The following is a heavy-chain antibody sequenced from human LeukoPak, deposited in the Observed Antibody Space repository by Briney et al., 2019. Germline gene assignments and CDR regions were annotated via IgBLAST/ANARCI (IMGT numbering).Heavy chain of an antibody. D-gene: IGHD3-10*01. CDR3: AKGSRITMVRGENFDY. Sequence: GSLRLSCAASGFTFSSFWMSWVRQAPGKGLEWVANINQDGSEKYYLDSVKGRFTISRDNAKNSLYLQMNSLRGEDTALYYCAKGSRITMVRGENFDYWGQGTLVTVSS. V-gene: IGHV3-7*03. J-gene: IGHJ4*02. CDR1: GFTFSSFW. CDR2: INQDGSEK.